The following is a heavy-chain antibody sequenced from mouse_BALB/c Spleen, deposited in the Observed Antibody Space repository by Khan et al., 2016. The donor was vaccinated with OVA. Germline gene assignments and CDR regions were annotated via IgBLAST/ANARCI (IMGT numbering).Heavy chain of an antibody. V-gene: IGHV1S137*01. Sequence: QVRLKESGAELVRPGVSVKISCKGSGYTFTDFTMHWVKQSHAKSLEWIGVISTYYGDVTYNQKFKGKATMTVDKSSSTAYMELARLKSEDSAIYYCTRGGGNRFAYWGQGTLVTVSA. J-gene: IGHJ3*01. CDR2: ISTYYGDV. CDR1: GYTFTDFT. CDR3: TRGGGNRFAY.